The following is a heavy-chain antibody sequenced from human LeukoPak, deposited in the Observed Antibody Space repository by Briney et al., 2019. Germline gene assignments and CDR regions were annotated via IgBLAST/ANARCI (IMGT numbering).Heavy chain of an antibody. V-gene: IGHV1-58*01. Sequence: SVKVSCKASGFTFTSSAVQWVRQARGQRLEWIGWIVVGSGNTNYAQKFQERVTITRDMSTSTAYMELSSLRSEDTAVYYCAADHLHYDSSGSKENWGQRTLVTVSS. CDR1: GFTFTSSA. CDR2: IVVGSGNT. D-gene: IGHD3-22*01. J-gene: IGHJ4*02. CDR3: AADHLHYDSSGSKEN.